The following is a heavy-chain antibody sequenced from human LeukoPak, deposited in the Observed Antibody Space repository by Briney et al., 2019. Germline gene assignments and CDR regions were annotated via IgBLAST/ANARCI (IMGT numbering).Heavy chain of an antibody. CDR3: ARDTLGEGEDANYAVYYFDY. CDR2: IKQDGNEK. D-gene: IGHD4/OR15-4a*01. Sequence: GGSLRLSCAASGFRFNTYWMSWVRQAPGKGLEWVANIKQDGNEKYYADSVKGRFTISRDNGKNSLDLQMNSLRADDTAVYYCARDTLGEGEDANYAVYYFDYWGQGTVVTVSS. J-gene: IGHJ4*02. CDR1: GFRFNTYW. V-gene: IGHV3-7*01.